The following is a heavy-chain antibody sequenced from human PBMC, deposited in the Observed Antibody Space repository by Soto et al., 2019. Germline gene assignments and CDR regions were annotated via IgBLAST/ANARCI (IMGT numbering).Heavy chain of an antibody. CDR2: MKGYSGNP. CDR1: GYNFNNYE. CDR3: ARRRGERYYGLEY. J-gene: IGHJ4*02. Sequence: QVQLLQSGAEVKKPGASVKISCKASGYNFNNYEINWVRQAPAQGLEWMGWMKGYSGNPLYAQNFQGRLTLTRDTSTNTAYLELTSLAYEDTAIYFCARRRGERYYGLEYWGQGTLVTVSS. D-gene: IGHD3-3*01. V-gene: IGHV1-8*01.